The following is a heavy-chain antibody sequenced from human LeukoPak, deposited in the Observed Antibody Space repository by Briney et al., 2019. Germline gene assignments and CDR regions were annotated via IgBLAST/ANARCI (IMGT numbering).Heavy chain of an antibody. CDR2: ISAYNGNT. CDR1: GDTFTRYG. J-gene: IGHJ4*02. CDR3: ARGGNRYSGYDCAY. V-gene: IGHV1-18*04. Sequence: ASVKVSCKASGDTFTRYGISWVRQAPGQGREWRGWISAYNGNTNYAQKLQGRVTMTTDTSTSTAYMELRSLRSDDTAVYYCARGGNRYSGYDCAYWGQGTLVTVSS. D-gene: IGHD5-12*01.